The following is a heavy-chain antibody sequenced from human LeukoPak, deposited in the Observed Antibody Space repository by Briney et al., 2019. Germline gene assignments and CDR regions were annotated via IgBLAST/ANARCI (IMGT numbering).Heavy chain of an antibody. CDR3: ARDTVNGPFVISLDL. J-gene: IGHJ5*02. CDR2: ISSSGSTI. V-gene: IGHV3-48*03. CDR1: GVTFSSYE. D-gene: IGHD2-8*01. Sequence: GGSLRLSCAASGVTFSSYEMNWVRQAPGKGLEWVSDISSSGSTIYYADSVKGRFTTSRDNAKNSLYLQMNRLRAEDTAVYYCARDTVNGPFVISLDLWGQGVLVTVSS.